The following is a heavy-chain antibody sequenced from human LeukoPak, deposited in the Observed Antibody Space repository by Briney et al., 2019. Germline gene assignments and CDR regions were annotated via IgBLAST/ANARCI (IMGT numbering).Heavy chain of an antibody. D-gene: IGHD3-3*01. V-gene: IGHV4-61*02. Sequence: PSETLSLTCSVSGGSISSGSYYWSWIRQSAGKGPERIGRIYTSGSTNYNPSLKSRVTRSVDTSRNQFSLKLSSVTAADTAVYYCARATPFWSGYYTAFDIWGQGTMVTVSS. CDR1: GGSISSGSYY. CDR2: IYTSGST. CDR3: ARATPFWSGYYTAFDI. J-gene: IGHJ3*02.